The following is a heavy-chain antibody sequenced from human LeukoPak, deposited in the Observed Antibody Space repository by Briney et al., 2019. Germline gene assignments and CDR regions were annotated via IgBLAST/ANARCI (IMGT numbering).Heavy chain of an antibody. CDR1: GFTFSSYA. V-gene: IGHV3-30*04. Sequence: PGRSLRLSCAASGFTFSSYAMHWVRQAPGKRLEWVAVISYDGSNKYYADSVKGRFTISRDNSKNTLYLQMNSLRAEDTAVYYCARDGVAGMIGPYFDYWGQGTLVTVSS. D-gene: IGHD6-19*01. J-gene: IGHJ4*02. CDR2: ISYDGSNK. CDR3: ARDGVAGMIGPYFDY.